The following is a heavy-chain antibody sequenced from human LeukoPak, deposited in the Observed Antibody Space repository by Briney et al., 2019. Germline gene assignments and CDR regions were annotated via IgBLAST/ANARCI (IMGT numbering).Heavy chain of an antibody. V-gene: IGHV3-23*01. CDR2: ISGSGGST. CDR3: AKDELTYYDFWSGYIDAFDI. CDR1: GFTFSSYA. D-gene: IGHD3-3*01. Sequence: GGSLRLSCAASGFTFSSYAMSWVRQAPGKGLEWVSAISGSGGSTYYADSVKGRFTISRDNSKNTLYLQMNSLRAEDTAVYYCAKDELTYYDFWSGYIDAFDIWGKGQWSPSLQ. J-gene: IGHJ3*02.